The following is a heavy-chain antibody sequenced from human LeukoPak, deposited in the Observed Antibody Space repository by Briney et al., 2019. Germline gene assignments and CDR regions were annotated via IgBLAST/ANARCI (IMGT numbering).Heavy chain of an antibody. D-gene: IGHD3-22*01. Sequence: ASVKVSCKASGGTFSSYAISWVRQAPGQGLEWMGGIIPIFGTANYAQKFQGRVTITADESTSTAYMELSSLRSEDTAVYYCARVGYYDSSGYYYAPWYWGQGTLVTVSS. CDR1: GGTFSSYA. J-gene: IGHJ4*02. CDR3: ARVGYYDSSGYYYAPWY. V-gene: IGHV1-69*13. CDR2: IIPIFGTA.